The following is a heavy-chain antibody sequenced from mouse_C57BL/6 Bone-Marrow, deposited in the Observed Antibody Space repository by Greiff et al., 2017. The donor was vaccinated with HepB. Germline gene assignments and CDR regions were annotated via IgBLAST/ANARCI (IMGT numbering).Heavy chain of an antibody. CDR1: GYSFTGYF. V-gene: IGHV1-37*01. CDR2: INPYNGDT. CDR3: ARGDYYGSSYFLYAMDY. Sequence: VHVKQSGPELVKPGASVKISCKASGYSFTGYFMNWVKQSHGKSLEWIGRINPYNGDTFYNQKFKGKATLTVDKSSSTAHMELLSLTSEDFAVYYCARGDYYGSSYFLYAMDYWGQGTSVTVSS. D-gene: IGHD1-1*01. J-gene: IGHJ4*01.